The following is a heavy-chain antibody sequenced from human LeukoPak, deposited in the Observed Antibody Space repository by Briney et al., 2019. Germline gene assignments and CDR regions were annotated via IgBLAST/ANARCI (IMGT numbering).Heavy chain of an antibody. Sequence: GGSLRLSCAASGFTFSSYWMHWVRQAPGKGLVWVSRINTDGSSTSYADSVKGRFTISRDNAKNTLYLQMNSLRAEDTAVYYCASQSGYDFYFDYWGQGTLVTVSA. V-gene: IGHV3-74*01. D-gene: IGHD5-12*01. CDR1: GFTFSSYW. J-gene: IGHJ4*02. CDR2: INTDGSST. CDR3: ASQSGYDFYFDY.